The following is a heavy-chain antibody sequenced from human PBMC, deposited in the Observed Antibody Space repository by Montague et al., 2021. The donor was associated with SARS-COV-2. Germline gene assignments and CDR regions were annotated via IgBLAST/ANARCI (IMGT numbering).Heavy chain of an antibody. Sequence: SLRLSCEASGFTVSSNYMSWVRQAPGKGLEWVSVIYSGGSTYYAYSVKGRFTISRDDSKNTLYLQMNSLRAEDTAVYYCASLGSGWENDYWGQGTLVTVST. CDR2: IYSGGST. J-gene: IGHJ4*02. CDR3: ASLGSGWENDY. CDR1: GFTVSSNY. V-gene: IGHV3-53*01. D-gene: IGHD6-19*01.